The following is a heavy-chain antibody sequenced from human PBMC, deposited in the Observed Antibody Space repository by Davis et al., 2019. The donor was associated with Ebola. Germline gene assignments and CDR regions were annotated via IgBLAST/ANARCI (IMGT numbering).Heavy chain of an antibody. CDR1: GGSISSYY. D-gene: IGHD3-22*01. CDR2: IYYSGST. Sequence: PSETLSLTCTVSGGSISSYYWSWIRQPPGKGLEWIGYIYYSGSTNYNPSLKSRVTISVDTSKNQFSLKLSSVTAADTAVYYCAREGDSSGYYPGYWGQGTLVTVSS. V-gene: IGHV4-59*01. J-gene: IGHJ4*02. CDR3: AREGDSSGYYPGY.